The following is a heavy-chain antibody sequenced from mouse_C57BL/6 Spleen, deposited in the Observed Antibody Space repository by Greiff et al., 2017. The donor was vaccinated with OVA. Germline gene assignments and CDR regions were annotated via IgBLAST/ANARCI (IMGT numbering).Heavy chain of an antibody. Sequence: VKLMESGPELVKPGASVKISCKASGYAFSSSWMNWVKQRPGKGLEWIGRIYPGDGDTNYNGKFKGKATLTADKSSSTAYMQLSSLTSEDSAVYFCADGTLHFDYWGQGTTLTVSS. V-gene: IGHV1-82*01. J-gene: IGHJ2*01. CDR2: IYPGDGDT. D-gene: IGHD3-3*01. CDR3: ADGTLHFDY. CDR1: GYAFSSSW.